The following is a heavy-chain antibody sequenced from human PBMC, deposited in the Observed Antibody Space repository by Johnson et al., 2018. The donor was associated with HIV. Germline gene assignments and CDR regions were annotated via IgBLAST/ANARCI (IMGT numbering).Heavy chain of an antibody. CDR3: ARDVSYRYDSDGWADAFDI. Sequence: VQLVESGGGVVRPGGSLRLSCAASGFTFDDYAMHWVRQAPGKGLEWVSGISWNSGSIGYADPVKGRFTISRDNSKNTRYLQMNSLRDEDTAVYYCARDVSYRYDSDGWADAFDIWGQGTMVTVSS. D-gene: IGHD3-22*01. CDR1: GFTFDDYA. J-gene: IGHJ3*02. CDR2: ISWNSGSI. V-gene: IGHV3-20*04.